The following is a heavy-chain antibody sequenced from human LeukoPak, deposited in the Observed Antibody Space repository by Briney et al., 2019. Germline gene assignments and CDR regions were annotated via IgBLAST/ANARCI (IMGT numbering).Heavy chain of an antibody. Sequence: SETLSLTCTVSGGSISSGGYYWSWIRQHLGKGLEWIGYIYYSGSTYYNPSLKSRVTISVDTSKNQFSLKLSSVTAADTAAYYCARDRVATRGSCYGMDVWGQGTTVTVSS. CDR1: GGSISSGGYY. CDR3: ARDRVATRGSCYGMDV. CDR2: IYYSGST. D-gene: IGHD3-10*01. J-gene: IGHJ6*02. V-gene: IGHV4-31*03.